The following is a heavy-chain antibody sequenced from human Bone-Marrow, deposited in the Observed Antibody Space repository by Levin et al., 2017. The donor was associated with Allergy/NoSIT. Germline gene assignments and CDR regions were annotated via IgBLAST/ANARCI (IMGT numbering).Heavy chain of an antibody. J-gene: IGHJ5*02. V-gene: IGHV3-23*01. CDR3: ARISVVGSGESWFDP. Sequence: PGGSLRLSCTASGFTFNNFVMSWVRQAPGKGPEWVSGITSGGQSFYAASVKGRFIISRDNSRNILYLDMNSLSLDDTAVYYCARISVVGSGESWFDPWGQGTLVTVSS. CDR1: GFTFNNFV. CDR2: ITSGGQS. D-gene: IGHD6-19*01.